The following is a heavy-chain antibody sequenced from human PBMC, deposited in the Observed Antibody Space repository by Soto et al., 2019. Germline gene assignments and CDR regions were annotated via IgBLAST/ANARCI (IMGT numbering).Heavy chain of an antibody. J-gene: IGHJ4*02. V-gene: IGHV5-51*01. CDR2: IYPGDADT. Sequence: GGLQQICYSGSGYSCTSYWIGWVSQRPGKGLEWMGNIYPGDADTRYSPSFPGQVTISADKSISTAYLQWSSLKASDTAMYYCARTKSLRGWGRYYEYWGQGSLVTVS. D-gene: IGHD3-10*01. CDR3: ARTKSLRGWGRYYEY. CDR1: GYSCTSYW.